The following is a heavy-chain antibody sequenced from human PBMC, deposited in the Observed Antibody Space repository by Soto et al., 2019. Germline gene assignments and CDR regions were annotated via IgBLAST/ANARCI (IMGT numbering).Heavy chain of an antibody. J-gene: IGHJ6*02. CDR1: GDSVTSVSDY. CDR3: ARGVGLGYNYYHMDL. Sequence: PAETLCGTCALVGDSVTSVSDYWSWICQPPGKGLEWIGYIYYSGSPDYHTSLGSRVNTSIDTYKNQFSLKLTSVTAADTAGYYCARGVGLGYNYYHMDLWAEGTTVT. D-gene: IGHD2-2*02. CDR2: IYYSGSP. V-gene: IGHV4-61*01.